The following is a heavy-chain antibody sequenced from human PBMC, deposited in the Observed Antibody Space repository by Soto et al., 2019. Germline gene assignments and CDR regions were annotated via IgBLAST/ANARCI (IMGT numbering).Heavy chain of an antibody. Sequence: EVQLVESGGGLVQPGGSLRLSCAASGFPFSSYEVNWVRQAPGKGLEWVSYISSSGATIYYAGSVKGRFTITSDNAKNSLYLQMNSMRADDAAVYYCASRSYYYGSANGLAVWGQGTTVTVSS. J-gene: IGHJ6*02. CDR3: ASRSYYYGSANGLAV. CDR1: GFPFSSYE. D-gene: IGHD3-10*01. V-gene: IGHV3-48*03. CDR2: ISSSGATI.